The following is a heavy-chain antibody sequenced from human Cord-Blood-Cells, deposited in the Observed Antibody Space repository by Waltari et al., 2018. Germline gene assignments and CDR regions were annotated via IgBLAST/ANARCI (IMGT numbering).Heavy chain of an antibody. Sequence: QLQLQESGPGLVKPSETLSLTCTVSGGSISSSSYYWGWIRQLPGKGLEWIGSIYYSGSTYYNPSLKSRVTISVDTSKNQFSLKLSSVTAADTAVYYCARHVRTYRGFGELYYFDYWGQGTLVTVSS. J-gene: IGHJ4*02. D-gene: IGHD3-10*01. CDR1: GGSISSSSYY. V-gene: IGHV4-39*01. CDR3: ARHVRTYRGFGELYYFDY. CDR2: IYYSGST.